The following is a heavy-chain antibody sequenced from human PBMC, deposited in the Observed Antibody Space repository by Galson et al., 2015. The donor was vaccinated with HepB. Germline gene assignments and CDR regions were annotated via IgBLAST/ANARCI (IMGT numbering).Heavy chain of an antibody. J-gene: IGHJ6*03. CDR2: MNTNTGKP. Sequence: SVKVSCKASGYTFTDYVDNWVRQAPGQGLEWMGWMNTNTGKPTYAPGFAGRFVFSLDTSVTTAYLQISSLETDDTAVYYCARSPLRFLDWLPYYDYYYMDVWGEGTTVTVSS. CDR3: ARSPLRFLDWLPYYDYYYMDV. V-gene: IGHV7-4-1*02. CDR1: GYTFTDYV. D-gene: IGHD3-3*01.